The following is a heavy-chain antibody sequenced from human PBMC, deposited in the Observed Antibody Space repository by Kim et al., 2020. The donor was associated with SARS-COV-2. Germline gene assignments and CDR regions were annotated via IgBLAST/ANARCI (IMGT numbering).Heavy chain of an antibody. CDR2: ISRSGDTI. CDR1: GFTIGNYV. V-gene: IGHV3-23*01. D-gene: IGHD1-26*01. Sequence: GGSLRLSCAASGFTIGNYVMNWVRQAPGKGLEWVAGISRSGDTIGYADSVKGRFTISRDISKNTLYLQLNSLRTEDTAVYYCAKDRAYPGRRGSFEIWG. CDR3: AKDRAYPGRRGSFEI. J-gene: IGHJ3*02.